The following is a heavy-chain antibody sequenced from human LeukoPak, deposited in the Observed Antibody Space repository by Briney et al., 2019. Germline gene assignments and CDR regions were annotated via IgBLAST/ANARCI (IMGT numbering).Heavy chain of an antibody. D-gene: IGHD4-23*01. CDR3: ARGRLGNYYFDY. CDR1: GYSISSGYY. Sequence: SETLSLTCAVSGYSISSGYYWGWIRQPPGKGLEWIGSIYHSGSTYYNPSLKSRVTISVDTSKNQISLKLSSVTAADTAVYYCARGRLGNYYFDYWGQGNLVTVSS. J-gene: IGHJ4*02. CDR2: IYHSGST. V-gene: IGHV4-38-2*01.